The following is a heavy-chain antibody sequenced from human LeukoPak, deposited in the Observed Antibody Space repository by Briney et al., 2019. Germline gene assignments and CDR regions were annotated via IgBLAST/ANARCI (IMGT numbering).Heavy chain of an antibody. Sequence: PGGSLRLSCAASGFTVSSNYMSWVRQAPGKGLEWVSVIYSGGSTYYADSVKSRFTISRDNSRNTLYLQMNSLRAEDTAVYYCARDSINYYDSSGYYYYYYMDVWGKGTTVTISS. V-gene: IGHV3-66*01. J-gene: IGHJ6*03. CDR3: ARDSINYYDSSGYYYYYYMDV. D-gene: IGHD3-22*01. CDR1: GFTVSSNY. CDR2: IYSGGST.